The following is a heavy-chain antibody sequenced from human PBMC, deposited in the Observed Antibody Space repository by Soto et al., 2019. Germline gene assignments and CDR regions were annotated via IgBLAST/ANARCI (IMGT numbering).Heavy chain of an antibody. V-gene: IGHV2-5*02. D-gene: IGHD2-15*01. CDR2: IYWDDDK. J-gene: IGHJ6*02. CDR1: GFSVSTSGVG. Sequence: QITLKESGPTVVKPTQTLTLTCTFSGFSVSTSGVGVAWIRQPPGKALEWLALIYWDDDKRYSPFLQSRVTITKDTSKHQVVRTMPNMDPVDTATYYCAHKGGRGAGMDVWGQGTTVTVSS. CDR3: AHKGGRGAGMDV.